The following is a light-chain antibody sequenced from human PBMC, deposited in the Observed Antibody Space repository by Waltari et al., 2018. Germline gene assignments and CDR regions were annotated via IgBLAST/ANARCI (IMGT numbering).Light chain of an antibody. CDR2: GAP. CDR3: QQYNKWPLT. V-gene: IGKV3-15*01. Sequence: ETVMPQSPGTLSVSPGDRVSLSCRASQSVSSELAWYQQKPGQTPRLLIYGAPTRVTGIPARFSGSGSGTEFTLTISSLQSEDFGVYYCQQYNKWPLTFGGGTKVEIK. CDR1: QSVSSE. J-gene: IGKJ4*01.